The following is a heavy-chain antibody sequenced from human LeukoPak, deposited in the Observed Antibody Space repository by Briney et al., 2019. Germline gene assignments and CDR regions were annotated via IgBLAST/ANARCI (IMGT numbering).Heavy chain of an antibody. CDR1: GDSIRNYY. CDR3: ARDSPPQYASSSAGFDY. D-gene: IGHD6-6*01. Sequence: PSETLSLTCTVSGDSIRNYYWSWIRQPPGKGLEWIGSIYYRGNTNYNPSLKSRVIISIDTSKNQFSLKLSSVTAADTAVYFCARDSPPQYASSSAGFDYWGPGTLVTVSS. J-gene: IGHJ4*02. V-gene: IGHV4-59*01. CDR2: IYYRGNT.